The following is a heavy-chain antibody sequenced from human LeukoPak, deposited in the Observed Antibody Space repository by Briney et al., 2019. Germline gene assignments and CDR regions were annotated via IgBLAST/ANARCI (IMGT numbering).Heavy chain of an antibody. CDR3: VKYYYDSSGSTMGAFDI. Sequence: ASVKVSCKASGYSFTDKYMHWVRQAPGQGLEWMGWISAYNGNTNYAQKLQGRVTMTTDTSTSTAYMELRSLRSDDTAVYYCVKYYYDSSGSTMGAFDIWGQGTMVTVPS. D-gene: IGHD3-22*01. CDR2: ISAYNGNT. V-gene: IGHV1-18*01. J-gene: IGHJ3*02. CDR1: GYSFTDKY.